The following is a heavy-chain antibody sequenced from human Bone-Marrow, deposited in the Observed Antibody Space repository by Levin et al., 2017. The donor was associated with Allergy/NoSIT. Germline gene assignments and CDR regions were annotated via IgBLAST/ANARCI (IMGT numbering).Heavy chain of an antibody. J-gene: IGHJ4*02. Sequence: GESLKISCAASGFTFSSYGMHWVRQAPGKGLEWVAVISYDGSNKYYADSVKGRFTISRDNSKNTLYLQMNSLRAEDTAVYYCAKQVFYYYGSGSHVDYWGQGTLVTVSS. V-gene: IGHV3-30*18. CDR1: GFTFSSYG. CDR2: ISYDGSNK. D-gene: IGHD3-10*01. CDR3: AKQVFYYYGSGSHVDY.